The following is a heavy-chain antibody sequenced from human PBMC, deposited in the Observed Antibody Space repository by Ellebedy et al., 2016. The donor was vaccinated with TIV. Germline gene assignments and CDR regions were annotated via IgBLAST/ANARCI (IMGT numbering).Heavy chain of an antibody. J-gene: IGHJ5*02. D-gene: IGHD2-15*01. CDR1: GFTFSSYS. CDR2: ISSSSSYI. V-gene: IGHV3-21*01. Sequence: GGSLRLSXAASGFTFSSYSMNWVRQAPGKGLEWVSSISSSSSYIYYADSVKGRFTISRDNAKNSLYLQMNSLRAEDTAVYYCARDRLGYCSGGSCSLNPWGQGTLVTVSS. CDR3: ARDRLGYCSGGSCSLNP.